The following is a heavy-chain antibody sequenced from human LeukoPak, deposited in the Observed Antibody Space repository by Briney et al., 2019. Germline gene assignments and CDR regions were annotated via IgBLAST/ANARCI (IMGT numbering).Heavy chain of an antibody. J-gene: IGHJ2*01. CDR3: AREGYESRYFDL. CDR2: IYYSGST. CDR1: GGSISSYY. Sequence: SETLSLTCTISGGSISSYYWSWIRQPPGKGLEWIGYIYYSGSTNYNPSLKSRVTISVDTSKKQFSPKLSSVTAADTAVYYCAREGYESRYFDLWGRGTLVTVSS. D-gene: IGHD1-1*01. V-gene: IGHV4-59*01.